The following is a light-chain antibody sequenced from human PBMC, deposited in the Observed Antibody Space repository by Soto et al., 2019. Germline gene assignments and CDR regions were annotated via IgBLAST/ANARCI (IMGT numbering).Light chain of an antibody. CDR3: QQYHNWPPIT. CDR2: GAS. J-gene: IGKJ5*01. V-gene: IGKV3D-15*01. CDR1: QSVSSY. Sequence: EIVLTQSPATLSLSPGERATLSCRASQSVSSYLAWYQQKPGQAPRLLIYGASSRATGIPDRFSGSGSGTDFTLTISNLQSEDFAVYFCQQYHNWPPITFGQGTRLEIK.